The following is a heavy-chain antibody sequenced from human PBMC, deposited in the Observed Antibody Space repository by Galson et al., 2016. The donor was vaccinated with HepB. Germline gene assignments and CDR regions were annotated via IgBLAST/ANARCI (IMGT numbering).Heavy chain of an antibody. CDR1: GYTFANHG. CDR2: ISGSNGKT. J-gene: IGHJ6*02. Sequence: SVKVSCKASGYTFANHGISWVRQAPGQEPQWMGWISGSNGKTNYEQKVQDRVTLTTDTSTSTAYMILRRLKSDDTAVYYCARTNRRYIQRVIYYHDLDVWGQGTTVTVSS. V-gene: IGHV1-18*01. D-gene: IGHD1-14*01. CDR3: ARTNRRYIQRVIYYHDLDV.